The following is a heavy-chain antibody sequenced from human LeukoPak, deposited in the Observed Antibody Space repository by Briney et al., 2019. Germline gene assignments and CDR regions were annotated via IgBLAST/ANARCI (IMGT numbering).Heavy chain of an antibody. Sequence: GEFPKISCKGVGYAFTDYDIGWVRQMPGKGLEWMAIVFPGDSNTRYSPSFQGQVPISSAKSINTAYLPWSSLKASDAAMFYCARLRGGAISKYYFDDWGQVTLVTVSS. CDR3: ARLRGGAISKYYFDD. CDR2: VFPGDSNT. CDR1: GYAFTDYD. D-gene: IGHD3-16*01. J-gene: IGHJ4*02. V-gene: IGHV5-51*01.